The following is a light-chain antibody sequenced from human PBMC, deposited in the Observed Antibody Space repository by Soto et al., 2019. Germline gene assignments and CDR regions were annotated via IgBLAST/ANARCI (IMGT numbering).Light chain of an antibody. CDR2: TVS. Sequence: QSALTQPRSVSGSPGQSVTISCTGTSSDVGGYNYVSWYQQHPGKAPKLMIYTVSNRPLGVPDRFSASKSGNTASLTISGLQTEDEADYYCCSYAGSFTGVFGGGTKLTAL. J-gene: IGLJ3*02. CDR1: SSDVGGYNY. V-gene: IGLV2-11*01. CDR3: CSYAGSFTGV.